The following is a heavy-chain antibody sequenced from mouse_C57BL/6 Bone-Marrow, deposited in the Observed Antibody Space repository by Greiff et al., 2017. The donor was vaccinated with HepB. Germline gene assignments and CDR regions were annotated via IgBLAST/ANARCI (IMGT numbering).Heavy chain of an antibody. V-gene: IGHV1-59*01. CDR2: IDPSDSYT. CDR1: GYTFTSYW. Sequence: VQLQQPGAELVRPGPSVKLSCKASGYTFTSYWMHWVKQRPGQGLEWIGVIDPSDSYTNYNQKFKGKATLTVDTSSSTAYMQRSSLTSEDSAVYYCARSSSYFDYWGQGTTLTVSS. D-gene: IGHD1-1*01. J-gene: IGHJ2*01. CDR3: ARSSSYFDY.